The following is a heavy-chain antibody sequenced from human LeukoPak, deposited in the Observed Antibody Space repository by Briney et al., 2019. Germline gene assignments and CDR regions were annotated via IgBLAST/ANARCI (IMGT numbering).Heavy chain of an antibody. Sequence: GGSLRLSCAASGFTFSSYEMNWVRQARGKGLEGVSYISSSGSTIYYAESVKGRFTISRDNPKNSLYLQMNSLRAEDTAVYYCARASGSASHSGDYWGQGTLVTVSS. CDR3: ARASGSASHSGDY. V-gene: IGHV3-48*03. D-gene: IGHD3-10*01. CDR2: ISSSGSTI. J-gene: IGHJ4*02. CDR1: GFTFSSYE.